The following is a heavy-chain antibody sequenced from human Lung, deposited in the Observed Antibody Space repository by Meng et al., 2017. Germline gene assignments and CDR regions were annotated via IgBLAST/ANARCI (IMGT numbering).Heavy chain of an antibody. V-gene: IGHV3-23*01. CDR3: AKEAAMAS. CDR2: ISSTGDST. D-gene: IGHD5-18*01. J-gene: IGHJ5*02. CDR1: GFTFTAFS. Sequence: EVQLMESGGGLVQPGGSLGLSCAASGFTFTAFSMTWVRQAPGKGLEWVSTISSTGDSTFYPDSVKGRFIVSRDNSKNTLYLQMNSLRAEDTAIYYCAKEAAMASWGQGTLVTVSS.